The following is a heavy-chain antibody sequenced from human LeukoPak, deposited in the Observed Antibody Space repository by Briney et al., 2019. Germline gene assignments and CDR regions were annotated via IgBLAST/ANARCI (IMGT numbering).Heavy chain of an antibody. CDR1: GGSFSGYY. D-gene: IGHD3-22*01. CDR3: ARGYDSSGQLVG. V-gene: IGHV4-34*01. J-gene: IGHJ4*02. Sequence: PSETLSLTCAVYGGSFSGYYWSWIRQPPGKGLEWIGEINHSGSTNYNPSLKSRVTISVDTSKNQFSLKLSSVTAADTAVYYCARGYDSSGQLVGWGQGTLVTVSS. CDR2: INHSGST.